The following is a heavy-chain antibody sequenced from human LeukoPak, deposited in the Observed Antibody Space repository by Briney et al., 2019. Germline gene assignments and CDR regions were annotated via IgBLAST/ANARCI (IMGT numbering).Heavy chain of an antibody. J-gene: IGHJ4*02. CDR1: GGSISSYY. V-gene: IGHV4-59*01. CDR2: IYYSGST. CDR3: ARDSGYDQYFDY. Sequence: SETLSLTCTVSGGSISSYYWSWIRQPPGKGLEWIGYIYYSGSTNYNPSLKSRVTISVDTSKNQFSLKLSSVTAADTAVYYCARDSGYDQYFDYWGQGTLVTVSS. D-gene: IGHD5-12*01.